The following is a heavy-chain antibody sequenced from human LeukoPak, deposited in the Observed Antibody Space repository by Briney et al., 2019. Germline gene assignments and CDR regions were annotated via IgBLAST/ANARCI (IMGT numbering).Heavy chain of an antibody. CDR2: IIPLFGTA. Sequence: SVKVSCKASGGTFSSYGISWVRQAPGKGLEWMGGIIPLFGTANYAQKFQGRVTITADEFTSTAYMDLISLRSEDTAVYYCAKGSEVYGSGGTRTYYFDYWGQGTLVTVSS. CDR3: AKGSEVYGSGGTRTYYFDY. J-gene: IGHJ4*02. V-gene: IGHV1-69*01. CDR1: GGTFSSYG. D-gene: IGHD3-10*01.